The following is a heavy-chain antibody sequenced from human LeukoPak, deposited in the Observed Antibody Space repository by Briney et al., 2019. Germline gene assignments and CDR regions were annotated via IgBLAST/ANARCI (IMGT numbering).Heavy chain of an antibody. Sequence: GGSPRLSCAASGFTFSSYEMNWVRQAPGKGLEWVSYIGYSGSTIYYADSVKGRFTISRDNAKNSLYLQMNSLRADDTALYYCARGSGGDYWGQGTLVTVSS. CDR2: IGYSGSTI. V-gene: IGHV3-48*03. CDR1: GFTFSSYE. J-gene: IGHJ4*02. CDR3: ARGSGGDY.